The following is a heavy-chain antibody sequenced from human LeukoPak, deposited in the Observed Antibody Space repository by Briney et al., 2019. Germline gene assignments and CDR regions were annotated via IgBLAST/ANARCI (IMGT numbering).Heavy chain of an antibody. V-gene: IGHV3-30-3*01. Sequence: GGSLRLSCAASGFTFSTYAIHWVRQAPGKGLEWVAVISYDGSNKYYADSVKGRFTISRDNSKNTLDLQMNSLRAEDTAVYYCARSLRPLVTMIVVVKFGAFDIWGQGTMVTVSS. D-gene: IGHD3-22*01. CDR3: ARSLRPLVTMIVVVKFGAFDI. J-gene: IGHJ3*02. CDR2: ISYDGSNK. CDR1: GFTFSTYA.